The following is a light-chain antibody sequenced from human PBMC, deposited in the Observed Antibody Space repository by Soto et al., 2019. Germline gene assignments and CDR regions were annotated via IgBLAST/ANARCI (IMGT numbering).Light chain of an antibody. CDR1: QSIHTS. V-gene: IGKV3-11*01. J-gene: IGKJ3*01. CDR3: QQSFASPFT. CDR2: DST. Sequence: VLTQSPATLSLSPGERATLSCRASQSIHTSLAWYQQKSGKPPRLVIYDSTLRANGVPDRFGGSRSGTEFTLTINSLEPEDFAAYSCQQSFASPFTFGPGTRIDIK.